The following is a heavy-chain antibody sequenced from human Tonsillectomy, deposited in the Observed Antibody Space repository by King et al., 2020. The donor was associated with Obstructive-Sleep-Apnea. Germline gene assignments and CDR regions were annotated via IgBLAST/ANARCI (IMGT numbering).Heavy chain of an antibody. D-gene: IGHD5-12*01. J-gene: IGHJ4*02. CDR3: ARDLGGGYDGYYFDY. CDR2: ISSSGCSN. V-gene: IGHV3-11*01. CDR1: GFTFSDYY. Sequence: VQLVESGGGMVKPGGSLRLSCAASGFTFSDYYMSWVSQAPGKGLEWVSSISSSGCSNNFAEFVKGRLTNSRDNAKNSLSLQMNSLRVEDTAVYYCARDLGGGYDGYYFDYWGQGPLVTVSA.